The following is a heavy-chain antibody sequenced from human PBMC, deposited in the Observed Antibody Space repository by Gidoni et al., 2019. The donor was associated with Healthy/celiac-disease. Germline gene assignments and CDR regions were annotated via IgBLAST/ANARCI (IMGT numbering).Heavy chain of an antibody. Sequence: QVQLVQSGAEVKKPGASVTVSCQASGYTFTSYYMHWVRQAPGQGLEWMGIINPSGGSTSYAQKFQGRVTMTRDTSTSTVYMELSSLRTEDTAVYYCARDHTTSSWPRLYYGMDVWGQGTTVTVSS. CDR1: GYTFTSYY. CDR2: INPSGGST. J-gene: IGHJ6*02. V-gene: IGHV1-46*01. CDR3: ARDHTTSSWPRLYYGMDV. D-gene: IGHD6-13*01.